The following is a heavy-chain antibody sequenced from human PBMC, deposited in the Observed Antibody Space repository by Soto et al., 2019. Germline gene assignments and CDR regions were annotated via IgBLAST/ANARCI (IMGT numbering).Heavy chain of an antibody. D-gene: IGHD6-13*01. CDR3: ARDSSTAAGSRRRAFDI. V-gene: IGHV1-69*13. CDR2: IIPIFGTA. CDR1: GGTFSSYA. Sequence: GASVKVSCKASGGTFSSYAISWVRQAPGQGLEWMGGIIPIFGTANYAQKFQGRVTITADESTSTAYMELSSLRSEDTAVYYCARDSSTAAGSRRRAFDIWGQGTMDTVSS. J-gene: IGHJ3*02.